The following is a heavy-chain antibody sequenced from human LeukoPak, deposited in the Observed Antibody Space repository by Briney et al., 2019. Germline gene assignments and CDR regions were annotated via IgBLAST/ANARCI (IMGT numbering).Heavy chain of an antibody. CDR3: ARDRCSSTSCDAFDI. CDR1: GFTFSSYS. J-gene: IGHJ3*02. V-gene: IGHV3-21*01. Sequence: GGSLRLSCAASGFTFSSYSMNWVRQAPGKGLEWVSSISSSSSYIYYADSVKGRFTISRDNAKNSLYLQMNSLRAEDTAVYYCARDRCSSTSCDAFDIWGQGTMVTVSS. CDR2: ISSSSSYI. D-gene: IGHD2-2*01.